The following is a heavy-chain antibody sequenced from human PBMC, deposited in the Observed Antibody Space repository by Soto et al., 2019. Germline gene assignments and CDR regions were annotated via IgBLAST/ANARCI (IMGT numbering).Heavy chain of an antibody. D-gene: IGHD2-15*01. Sequence: QVQLVQSGAEVKKPGSSVKVSCKASGGTFSSYAISWVRQAPGQGLEWMGGIIPIFGTANYAQKFQGRVTITADEYTSTAYMELSSLRSEDTAVYYCARDLGYCSGGSCYDGSWLDPWGQGTLVTVSS. CDR3: ARDLGYCSGGSCYDGSWLDP. J-gene: IGHJ5*02. V-gene: IGHV1-69*01. CDR2: IIPIFGTA. CDR1: GGTFSSYA.